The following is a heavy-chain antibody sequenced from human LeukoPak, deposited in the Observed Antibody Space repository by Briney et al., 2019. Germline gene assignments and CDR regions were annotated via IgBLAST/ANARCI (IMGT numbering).Heavy chain of an antibody. CDR1: GFTFDDYA. D-gene: IGHD3-9*01. V-gene: IGHV3-43*02. Sequence: GGSLRLSCAASGFTFDDYAMHWVRQAPGKGLEWVSLISGDSGSTYYADSVKGRFTISRDNSKNSLYLQMNSLRTEDTALYYCAKDIGLRYFDWYPHYYGMDVCGQGTTVTVSS. CDR2: ISGDSGST. J-gene: IGHJ6*02. CDR3: AKDIGLRYFDWYPHYYGMDV.